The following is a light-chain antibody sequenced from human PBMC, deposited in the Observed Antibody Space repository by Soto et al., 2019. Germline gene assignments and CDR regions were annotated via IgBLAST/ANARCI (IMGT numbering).Light chain of an antibody. J-gene: IGKJ4*01. CDR1: QTISTY. V-gene: IGKV1-39*01. CDR2: GAS. CDR3: HQSYETPHT. Sequence: DIQMTQSPSSLSASVGDRVTISCRASQTISTYLNWYQKKPGNAPKLLIFGASSLHSGVPSRFGGSGSGTDFTLTISDLQPEDFATYYCHQSYETPHTFGGGTSVEI.